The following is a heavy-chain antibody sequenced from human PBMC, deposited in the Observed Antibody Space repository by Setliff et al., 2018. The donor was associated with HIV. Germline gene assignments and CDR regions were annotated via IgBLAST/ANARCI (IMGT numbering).Heavy chain of an antibody. V-gene: IGHV3-30*02. CDR3: AKVFVFGVDAFDI. Sequence: GSLRLSCAASGFTFSSYGMHWVRQAPGKGLEWVAFIRYDGSNKYYADSVKGRFTISRDSSKNTLYLQMNSLRAEDTAVYYCAKVFVFGVDAFDIWGQGTMVTVSS. CDR2: IRYDGSNK. D-gene: IGHD3-10*02. J-gene: IGHJ3*02. CDR1: GFTFSSYG.